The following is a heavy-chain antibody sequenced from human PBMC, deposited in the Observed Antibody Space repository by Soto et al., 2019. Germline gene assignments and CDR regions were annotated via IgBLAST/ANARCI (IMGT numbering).Heavy chain of an antibody. CDR1: GFTFTNAW. CDR3: TREDYSYFYMDV. CDR2: IKSKTDGGKT. Sequence: GGSLRLSCAASGFTFTNAWMSWVRQAPGKGLEWVGRIKSKTDGGKTDYAAPVKGRFTISRDDSKNTLYLQMNSLKTEDTAVYYCTREDYSYFYMDVWGKGTTVTVSS. J-gene: IGHJ6*03. V-gene: IGHV3-15*01.